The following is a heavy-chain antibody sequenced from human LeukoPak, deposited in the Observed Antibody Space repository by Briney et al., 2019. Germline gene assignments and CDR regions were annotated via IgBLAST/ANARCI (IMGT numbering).Heavy chain of an antibody. V-gene: IGHV3-9*03. Sequence: GGSLRLSCAASGFTFDDYAMHWVRQAPGQGLKWVSGISWNSGSIGYADSVKGRFTISRDNAKNSLYLQMNSLRAEDMASCYCAKDTHDSSGYPYYFDYWGQGTLVTVSS. J-gene: IGHJ4*02. D-gene: IGHD3-22*01. CDR2: ISWNSGSI. CDR1: GFTFDDYA. CDR3: AKDTHDSSGYPYYFDY.